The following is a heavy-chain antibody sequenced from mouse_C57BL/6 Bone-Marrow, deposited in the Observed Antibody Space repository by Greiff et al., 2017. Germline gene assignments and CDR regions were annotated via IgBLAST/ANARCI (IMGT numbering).Heavy chain of an antibody. CDR1: GYTFTSYW. V-gene: IGHV1-69*01. D-gene: IGHD3-2*02. CDR2: IDPSDSYT. CDR3: ARSAQAKED. Sequence: VQLQQPGAELVMPGASVKLSCKASGYTFTSYWMHWVKQRPGQGLEWIGEIDPSDSYTNYNGKFKGKATLTADKSSSTAYMQLSSLTSEDSAVYFCARSAQAKEDWGQGTTLTVSS. J-gene: IGHJ2*01.